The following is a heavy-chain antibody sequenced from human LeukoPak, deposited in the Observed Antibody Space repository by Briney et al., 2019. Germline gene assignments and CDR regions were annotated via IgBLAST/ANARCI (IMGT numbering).Heavy chain of an antibody. J-gene: IGHJ4*02. CDR2: IWYDGSNE. CDR1: GFTFSDFG. V-gene: IGHV3-33*01. Sequence: GGSLRLSCAASGFTFSDFGMHWVRQAPGKGLEWVGVIWYDGSNEYYADSVKGRFTISRDTSKNTLYLQMNSLSAEDTAVYYCARDPEGRDGFYWGQGTLVTVSS. CDR3: ARDPEGRDGFY. D-gene: IGHD5-24*01.